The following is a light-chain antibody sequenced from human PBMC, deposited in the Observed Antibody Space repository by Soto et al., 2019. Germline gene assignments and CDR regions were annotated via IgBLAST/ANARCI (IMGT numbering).Light chain of an antibody. CDR1: QTVRNNY. J-gene: IGKJ5*01. CDR3: QQYTGSPTT. Sequence: EFVLTQSPGTLSLSPGERATLSCRASQTVRNNYLAWYQQRPGQAPRLLIYGASTRAAGIPDRFSGSGSGTDFTLTITRLEPEDSAVYFCQQYTGSPTTFGQGTRLEI. CDR2: GAS. V-gene: IGKV3-20*01.